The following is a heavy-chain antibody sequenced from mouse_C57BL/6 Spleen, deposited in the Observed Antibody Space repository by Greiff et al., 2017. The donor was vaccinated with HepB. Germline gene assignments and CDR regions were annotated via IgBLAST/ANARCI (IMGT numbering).Heavy chain of an antibody. CDR2: IYPGDGDT. Sequence: QVQLQQSGAELVKPGASVKISCKASGYAFSSYWMNWVKQRPGKGLEWIGQIYPGDGDTNYNGKFTGKATLTADKSSSTAYMQLRSLTSEDSAVYFCARGVLSDYAMDYWGQGTSVTVSS. CDR1: GYAFSSYW. J-gene: IGHJ4*01. V-gene: IGHV1-80*01. D-gene: IGHD6-5*01. CDR3: ARGVLSDYAMDY.